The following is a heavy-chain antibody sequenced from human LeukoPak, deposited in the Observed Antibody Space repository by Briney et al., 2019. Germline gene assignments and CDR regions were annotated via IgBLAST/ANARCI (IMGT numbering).Heavy chain of an antibody. V-gene: IGHV3-23*01. CDR2: ISGSGGST. J-gene: IGHJ6*02. D-gene: IGHD3-22*01. CDR1: GFTFSSYA. Sequence: GGSLRLSCAASGFTFSSYAMSWVRQAPGNGLEWVSAISGSGGSTYYADSVKGRFTISRDNSKNTLYLQMNSLRAEDTAVYYCAKAARYYYDSSGYYYVAYYYYGMDVWGQGTTVTVSS. CDR3: AKAARYYYDSSGYYYVAYYYYGMDV.